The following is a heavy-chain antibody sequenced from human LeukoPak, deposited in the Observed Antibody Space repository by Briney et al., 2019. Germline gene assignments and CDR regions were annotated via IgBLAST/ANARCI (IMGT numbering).Heavy chain of an antibody. CDR3: ARDGRRIAVADY. J-gene: IGHJ4*02. CDR1: GYTFTSYA. Sequence: ASVKVSCMASGYTFTSYAIHWVRQAPGQRLEWMGWINAGNGDTKYSQKLQGRVTITRDTSASTDYLELSSLSSEDTAVYYCARDGRRIAVADYWGQGTLVTVSS. D-gene: IGHD6-19*01. V-gene: IGHV1-3*01. CDR2: INAGNGDT.